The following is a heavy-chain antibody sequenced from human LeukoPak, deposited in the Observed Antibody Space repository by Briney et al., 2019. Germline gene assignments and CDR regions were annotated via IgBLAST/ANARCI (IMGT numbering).Heavy chain of an antibody. V-gene: IGHV4-59*01. Sequence: SETLSLTCTVSGGSISSYYWSWIRQPPGKGLEWIGYIYYSGSTNYNPSLKSRVTISVDTSKNQFSLKLSSVTAADTAVYYCARGYSYANYYYYYMDVWGKGTTVTVSS. CDR3: ARGYSYANYYYYYMDV. D-gene: IGHD5-18*01. CDR2: IYYSGST. J-gene: IGHJ6*03. CDR1: GGSISSYY.